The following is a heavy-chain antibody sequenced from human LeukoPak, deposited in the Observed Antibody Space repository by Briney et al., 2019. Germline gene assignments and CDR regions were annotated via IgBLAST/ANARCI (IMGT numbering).Heavy chain of an antibody. D-gene: IGHD1-26*01. J-gene: IGHJ5*02. CDR2: INPSGGST. V-gene: IGHV1-46*01. Sequence: ASVKVSCKASGYTFTSYYMHWVRQAPGQGLEWMGIINPSGGSTSHAQKFQGRVTMTRDTSTSTVYMELSSLRSEDTAVYYCARGGIVGATTKSPNWFDPWGQGTLVTVSS. CDR3: ARGGIVGATTKSPNWFDP. CDR1: GYTFTSYY.